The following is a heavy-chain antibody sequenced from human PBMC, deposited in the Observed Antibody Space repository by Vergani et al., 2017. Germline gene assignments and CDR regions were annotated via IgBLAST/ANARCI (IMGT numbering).Heavy chain of an antibody. CDR2: IYYSGST. V-gene: IGHV4-39*01. D-gene: IGHD6-19*01. CDR3: ARHSTVEWLVKLGWIAP. J-gene: IGHJ5*02. Sequence: QLQLQESGPGLVKPSATLSLTCSVSGASIRSSNYYWGWIRQPPGKGLEWIASIYYSGSTYYNPSLKSRVTISVDTSKNQFSLKLSSVTAADTAVYFCARHSTVEWLVKLGWIAPWCQGSLVTISS. CDR1: GASIRSSNYY.